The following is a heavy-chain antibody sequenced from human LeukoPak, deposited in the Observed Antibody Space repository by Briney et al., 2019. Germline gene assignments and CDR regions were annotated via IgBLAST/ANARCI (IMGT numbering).Heavy chain of an antibody. CDR1: GYTFTSYD. Sequence: ASVKVSCKASGYTFTSYDINWVRQATGQGLEWMGWMNPNSGNTGYAQKFQGRVTMTRNTSISTAYMELSSLRSEDTAVYYCARTPPRVGWDLRSNAFDIWGQGTMVTVSS. J-gene: IGHJ3*02. V-gene: IGHV1-8*01. CDR2: MNPNSGNT. D-gene: IGHD1-26*01. CDR3: ARTPPRVGWDLRSNAFDI.